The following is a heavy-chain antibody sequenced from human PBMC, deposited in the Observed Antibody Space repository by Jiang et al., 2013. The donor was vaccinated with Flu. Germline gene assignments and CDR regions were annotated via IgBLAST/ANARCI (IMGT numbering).Heavy chain of an antibody. CDR3: ARDGGYCSGGSCPYYYYGMDV. Sequence: AEVKKPGASVKVSCKASGYTFTSYAMHWVRQAPGQRLEWMGWINAGNGNTKYSQKFQGRVTITRDTSASTAYMELSSLRSEDTAVYYCARDGGYCSGGSCPYYYYGMDVWGQGTNGHRLL. D-gene: IGHD2-15*01. CDR2: INAGNGNT. J-gene: IGHJ6*02. CDR1: GYTFTSYA. V-gene: IGHV1-3*01.